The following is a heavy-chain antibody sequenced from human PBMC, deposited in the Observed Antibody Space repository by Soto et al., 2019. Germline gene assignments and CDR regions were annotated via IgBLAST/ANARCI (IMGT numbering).Heavy chain of an antibody. J-gene: IGHJ6*02. CDR1: GGSITNTKW. V-gene: IGHV4-4*02. Sequence: QVQLQESGPGLVKPSGTLSLSCAVSGGSITNTKWWTLVLQAPGKGLGWIGEIFRSEGPTYNPSLKGRVAMSLESSNNQFSLRLGSVTAADTAVYYWATQTISYTGDVWGQGTTGTVS. CDR3: ATQTISYTGDV. D-gene: IGHD1-1*01. CDR2: IFRSEGP.